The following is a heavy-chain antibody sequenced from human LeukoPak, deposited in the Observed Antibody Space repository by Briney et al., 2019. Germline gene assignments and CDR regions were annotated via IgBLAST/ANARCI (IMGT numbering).Heavy chain of an antibody. CDR3: ARNYPDGGGGRYFDWLPAF. CDR1: GFTFSDYY. Sequence: GGSLRLSCAASGFTFSDYYMSWIRQAPGKGLEWVSYISSSGSTIYYADSVKGRFTISRDNAKNSLYLQMNSLRVEDTALYYCARNYPDGGGGRYFDWLPAFWGQGTLVTVSS. CDR2: ISSSGSTI. J-gene: IGHJ4*02. V-gene: IGHV3-11*04. D-gene: IGHD3-9*01.